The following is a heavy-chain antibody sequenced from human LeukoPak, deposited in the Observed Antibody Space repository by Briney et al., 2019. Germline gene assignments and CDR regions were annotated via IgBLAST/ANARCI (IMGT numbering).Heavy chain of an antibody. J-gene: IGHJ4*02. D-gene: IGHD3-9*01. CDR1: GFTFDDYA. V-gene: IGHV3-9*01. CDR3: AKDTADYDILTGNFDY. Sequence: GGSLRLSCAASGFTFDDYAMHWVRQAPGKGLEWVSGISWNSGSMGYADSVKGRFTISRDNAKNSLYLQMNSLRAEDTALYYCAKDTADYDILTGNFDYWGQGTLVTVSS. CDR2: ISWNSGSM.